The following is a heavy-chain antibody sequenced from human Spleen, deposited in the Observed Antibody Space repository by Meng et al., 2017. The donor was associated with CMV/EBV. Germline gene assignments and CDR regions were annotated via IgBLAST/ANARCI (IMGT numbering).Heavy chain of an antibody. V-gene: IGHV3-30*04. CDR1: GFTFSSYA. Sequence: GGSLRLSCAASGFTFSSYAMHWVRQAPGKGLEWVALIAFDGRTKYNTDSTKGRFTISRDSSKNTVYLHMNSLRGDDTAVYYCARAGDTVEVSDPLRDNYYYYGMDLWGQGTTVTVSS. CDR3: ARAGDTVEVSDPLRDNYYYYGMDL. J-gene: IGHJ6*02. CDR2: IAFDGRTK. D-gene: IGHD2-15*01.